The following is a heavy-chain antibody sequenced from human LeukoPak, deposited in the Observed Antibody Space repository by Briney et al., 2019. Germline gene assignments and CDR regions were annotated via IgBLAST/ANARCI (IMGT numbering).Heavy chain of an antibody. Sequence: ASVKVSCKASGYTFTSYDINWVRQATGQGLEWMGWMNPNSGNTGYAQKFQGRVTMTRNTSISTAYMELSSLRSEDTAVYYCARAQGVYDSSGYYYDGYYFDYWGQGTLVTVSS. CDR3: ARAQGVYDSSGYYYDGYYFDY. V-gene: IGHV1-8*02. J-gene: IGHJ4*02. CDR2: MNPNSGNT. CDR1: GYTFTSYD. D-gene: IGHD3-22*01.